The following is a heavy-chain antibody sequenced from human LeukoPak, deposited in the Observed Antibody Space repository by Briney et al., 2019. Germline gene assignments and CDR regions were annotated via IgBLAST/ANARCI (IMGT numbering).Heavy chain of an antibody. D-gene: IGHD6-6*01. CDR1: GFTFSSYS. V-gene: IGHV3-21*01. CDR2: MSSSSSYI. J-gene: IGHJ4*02. CDR3: ARESSSSSLASFDY. Sequence: GGSLRLSCAASGFTFSSYSMNWVRQAPGKGLEGVASMSSSSSYIYYADSVKGRLTISRDNAKTSMYLQMNSLRAEDTAVYSCARESSSSSLASFDYWGQGTLVTVSS.